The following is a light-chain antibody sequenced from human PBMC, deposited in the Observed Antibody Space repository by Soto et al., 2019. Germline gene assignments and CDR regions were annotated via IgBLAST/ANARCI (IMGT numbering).Light chain of an antibody. CDR2: DTY. V-gene: IGLV7-46*01. CDR3: LRSYSDGDVI. J-gene: IGLJ2*01. Sequence: QAVVTQEPSLTVSPGGTVTLTCGSSTGAVTSDHFPYWFQQKPGQAPKTLIYDTYNRHSWTPARFSGSLLGGKAALTLSGAQPEDEADYYCLRSYSDGDVIFGGGTKLTVL. CDR1: TGAVTSDHF.